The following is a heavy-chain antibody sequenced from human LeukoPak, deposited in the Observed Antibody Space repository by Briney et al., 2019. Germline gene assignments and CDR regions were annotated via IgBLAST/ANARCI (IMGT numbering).Heavy chain of an antibody. CDR3: ARSDSERYFDWLYLPTYFDY. V-gene: IGHV3-30*03. CDR2: ISYDGSNK. Sequence: GGSLRLSCAASGFTFSSYGMHWVRQAPGKGLEWVAVISYDGSNKYYADSVKGRFTISRDNSKNTLYLQMNSLRAEDTAVYYCARSDSERYFDWLYLPTYFDYWGQGTLVTVSS. J-gene: IGHJ4*02. CDR1: GFTFSSYG. D-gene: IGHD3-9*01.